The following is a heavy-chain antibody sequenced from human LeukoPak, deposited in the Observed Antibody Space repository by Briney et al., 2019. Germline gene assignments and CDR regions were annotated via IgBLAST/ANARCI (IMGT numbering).Heavy chain of an antibody. D-gene: IGHD2-21*01. CDR3: ARVGYYPDYYMDV. Sequence: PSETLSLTCTVSGGSISSYYWSWIRQPAGKGLEWIGRIYTSGSTNYNPSLKSRVTISVDTSKNQFSLNLSSVTAADTAVYYCARVGYYPDYYMDVWGKGTTVTVSS. CDR2: IYTSGST. V-gene: IGHV4-4*07. J-gene: IGHJ6*03. CDR1: GGSISSYY.